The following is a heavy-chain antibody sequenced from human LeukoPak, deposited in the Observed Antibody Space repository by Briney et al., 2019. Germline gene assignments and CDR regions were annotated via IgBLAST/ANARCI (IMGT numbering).Heavy chain of an antibody. CDR3: ARVLQNYYHMDV. CDR1: GGSISSSSYY. J-gene: IGHJ6*03. CDR2: IYDSGSA. V-gene: IGHV4-61*05. Sequence: SETLSLTCTVSGGSISSSSYYWGWIRQPPGKGLEWIGFIYDSGSANYKSSLKSRVSMSVDTSKNQVSLKLNSATAADTAVYYCARVLQNYYHMDVWGKGTTVTVSS. D-gene: IGHD3-3*01.